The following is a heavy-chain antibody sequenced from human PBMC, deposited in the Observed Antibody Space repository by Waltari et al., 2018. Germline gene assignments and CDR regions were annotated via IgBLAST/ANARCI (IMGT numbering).Heavy chain of an antibody. CDR1: GFPFTNYA. V-gene: IGHV3-23*01. Sequence: EVQLLESGGGLVQPGGSLRLSCEASGFPFTNYAMNWVRQAPGKGTEWVSAISGSGESTYYADSVKGRFSISRDNPKNTLYLQMSSLRAEDTAVYYCARGPRRVIDYWGQGTLVTVSS. J-gene: IGHJ4*02. CDR3: ARGPRRVIDY. D-gene: IGHD3-10*01. CDR2: ISGSGEST.